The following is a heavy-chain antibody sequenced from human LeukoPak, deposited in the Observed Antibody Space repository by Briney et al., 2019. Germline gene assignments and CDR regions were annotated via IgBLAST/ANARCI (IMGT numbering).Heavy chain of an antibody. V-gene: IGHV1-2*02. CDR1: GYTFTGYY. CDR2: INPNSGGT. Sequence: ASVKVSCKASGYTFTGYYMYWVRQAPGQGLEWMGWINPNSGGTTYAQRFQGRVTMTRDTSISAAYMELSRLRSDDTAVYYCARAEQQLVLAVDYWGQETLVTVSS. CDR3: ARAEQQLVLAVDY. D-gene: IGHD6-13*01. J-gene: IGHJ4*02.